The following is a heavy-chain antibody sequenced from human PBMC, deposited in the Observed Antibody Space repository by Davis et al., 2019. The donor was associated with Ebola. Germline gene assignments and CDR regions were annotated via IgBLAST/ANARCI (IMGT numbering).Heavy chain of an antibody. CDR3: AGGRNSGLGVY. Sequence: GESLNISCAASGFTFSDYYTSWVRQAPGKGLEWVSGISGSGGSTYYADSVKGRFTTARDNSKNTVYLQMNNLRAEDTAVYYCAGGRNSGLGVYWGQGTLVTVSS. CDR1: GFTFSDYY. J-gene: IGHJ4*02. CDR2: ISGSGGST. D-gene: IGHD1-26*01. V-gene: IGHV3-23*01.